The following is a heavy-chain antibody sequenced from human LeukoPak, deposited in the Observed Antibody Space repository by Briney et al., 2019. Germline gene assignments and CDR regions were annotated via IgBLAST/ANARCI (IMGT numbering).Heavy chain of an antibody. D-gene: IGHD3/OR15-3a*01. CDR2: MNPNSGNT. V-gene: IGHV1-8*01. J-gene: IGHJ3*02. CDR1: GYTFTSYD. CDR3: ARGRDFRQAFDI. Sequence: ASVKVSCKASGYTFTSYDINWVRQATGQGLEWMGWMNPNSGNTGYAQKFQGRVTITADESTSTAYMELSSLRSEDTAVYYCARGRDFRQAFDIWGQGTMVTVSS.